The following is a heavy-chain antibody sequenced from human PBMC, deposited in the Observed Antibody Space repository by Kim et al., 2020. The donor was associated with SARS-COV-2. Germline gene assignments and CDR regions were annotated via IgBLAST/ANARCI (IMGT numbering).Heavy chain of an antibody. V-gene: IGHV3-11*06. Sequence: GGSLRLSCAASGFTFSDYYMSWIRQAPGKGLEWVSYISSSSSYTNYADSVKGRFTISRDNAKNSLYLQMNSLRAEDTAVYYCARGVLTGYSYGMDVWGQGTTVTVSS. J-gene: IGHJ6*02. D-gene: IGHD3-9*01. CDR1: GFTFSDYY. CDR3: ARGVLTGYSYGMDV. CDR2: ISSSSSYT.